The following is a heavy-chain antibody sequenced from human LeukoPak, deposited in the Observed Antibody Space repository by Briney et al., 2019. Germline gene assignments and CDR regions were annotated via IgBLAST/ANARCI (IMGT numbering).Heavy chain of an antibody. CDR1: GFTFSSYW. J-gene: IGHJ4*02. CDR3: ARVGVPRGYSYGYDSFDY. D-gene: IGHD5-18*01. V-gene: IGHV3-7*01. Sequence: GGSLRLSCAASGFTFSSYWMSWVRQAPGKGLEWVANIKQDGSEKYYVDSVKGRFTISRDNAKNSLYLQMNSLRAEDTAVYYCARVGVPRGYSYGYDSFDYWGQGTLVTVSS. CDR2: IKQDGSEK.